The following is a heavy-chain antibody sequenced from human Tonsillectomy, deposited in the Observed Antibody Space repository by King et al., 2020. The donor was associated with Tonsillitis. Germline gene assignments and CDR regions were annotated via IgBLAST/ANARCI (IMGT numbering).Heavy chain of an antibody. CDR1: GFNFSSYS. J-gene: IGHJ6*03. Sequence: HVQLVESGGGVVQPGRSLRLSCAASGFNFSSYSMYWVRQAPGKGLEWVAVISYDGTNKFHADSVKGRFTISRDNSKNTLFLQMNSLRPGDTAMFYCARDPRYCSGISFSGYYYYYMDVWGKGTTVTVSS. CDR2: ISYDGTNK. D-gene: IGHD2-15*01. V-gene: IGHV3-30-3*01. CDR3: ARDPRYCSGISFSGYYYYYMDV.